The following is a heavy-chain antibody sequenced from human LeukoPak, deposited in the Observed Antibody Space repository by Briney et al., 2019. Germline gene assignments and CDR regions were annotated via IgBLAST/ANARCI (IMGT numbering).Heavy chain of an antibody. CDR2: MYYSGST. Sequence: PSETLSLTCTVSGGSISRSSYYWGWVRQPPGQGLEWIGGMYYSGSTYHNPSLKSRVTISIDTSKNQFSLKLSSVTAADTAVYYCARTGYSSSYYKFRFDYWGQGTLVTVSS. J-gene: IGHJ4*02. V-gene: IGHV4-39*07. CDR3: ARTGYSSSYYKFRFDY. D-gene: IGHD6-13*01. CDR1: GGSISRSSYY.